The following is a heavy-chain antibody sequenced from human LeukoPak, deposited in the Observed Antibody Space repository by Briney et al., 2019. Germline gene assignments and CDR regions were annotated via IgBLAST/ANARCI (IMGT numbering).Heavy chain of an antibody. CDR3: ASPSGYCGDYGFDY. CDR2: IYSGGST. V-gene: IGHV3-53*01. D-gene: IGHD4-17*01. Sequence: GGSLRLSCAASGFTVSSNYMSWVRQAPGKGLEWVSVIYSGGSTYYADSVKGRFTISRDNSENTLYLQMDSLRAEDTAVYYCASPSGYCGDYGFDYWGQGTLVTVSS. CDR1: GFTVSSNY. J-gene: IGHJ4*02.